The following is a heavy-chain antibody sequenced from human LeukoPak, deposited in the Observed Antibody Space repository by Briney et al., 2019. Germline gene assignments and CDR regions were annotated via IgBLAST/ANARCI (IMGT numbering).Heavy chain of an antibody. D-gene: IGHD3-16*01. CDR2: ISYDGSNK. CDR1: GFTFSSYG. J-gene: IGHJ4*02. Sequence: GGSLRLSCAASGFTFSSYGMHWVRQAPGKGLEWVAVISYDGSNKYYADSVKGRFTISRDNSKNTLYLQMNSLRAEDTAVYYCAKDWVIYDYVWGSSPFDYWGQGTLVTVSS. CDR3: AKDWVIYDYVWGSSPFDY. V-gene: IGHV3-30*18.